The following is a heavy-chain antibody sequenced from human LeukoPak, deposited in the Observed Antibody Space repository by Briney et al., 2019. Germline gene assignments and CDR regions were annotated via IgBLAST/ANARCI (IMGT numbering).Heavy chain of an antibody. V-gene: IGHV3-30*18. Sequence: GGSLRLSCVASGFTFSSYGMHWVRQAPGKGLEWVGVISSDGSNEYYADSVEGRFTISRDNSKNTLYLQMNGLRVEDTAVYYCAKVASGGYLPPDYWGQGALVTVSS. CDR3: AKVASGGYLPPDY. CDR1: GFTFSSYG. J-gene: IGHJ4*02. D-gene: IGHD5-18*01. CDR2: ISSDGSNE.